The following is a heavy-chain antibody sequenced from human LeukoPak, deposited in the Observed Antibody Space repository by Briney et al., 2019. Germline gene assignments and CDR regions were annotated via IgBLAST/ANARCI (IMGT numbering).Heavy chain of an antibody. CDR2: INHSGST. J-gene: IGHJ4*02. D-gene: IGHD1-26*01. Sequence: SETLSLTCAVYGGSFSGYYWSWIRQPPGKGLEWIGEINHSGSTNYNPSLKSRVTISVDTSKNQLSLKLSSVTAADTAVYYCARDLGGIYFDYWGQGTLVTVSS. CDR1: GGSFSGYY. CDR3: ARDLGGIYFDY. V-gene: IGHV4-34*01.